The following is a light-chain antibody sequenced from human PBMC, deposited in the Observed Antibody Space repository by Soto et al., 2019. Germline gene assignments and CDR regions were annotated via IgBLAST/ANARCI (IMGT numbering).Light chain of an antibody. CDR2: DAS. J-gene: IGKJ1*01. CDR1: QSISTW. CDR3: QQYNNWPFT. Sequence: DIQMTQSPSTLSASVGDRVTITCRASQSISTWLAWYQQKPGKAPKLLIYDASSLESGVPSRFSGSGSGTDFTLTISMLDPEYFADYYCQQYNNWPFTFGQGTKLDIK. V-gene: IGKV1-5*01.